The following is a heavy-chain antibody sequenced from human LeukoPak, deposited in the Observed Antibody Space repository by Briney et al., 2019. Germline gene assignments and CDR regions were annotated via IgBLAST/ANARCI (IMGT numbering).Heavy chain of an antibody. D-gene: IGHD4-11*01. Sequence: SETLSLTCAVYGGSFSGYYRSWIRQPPGKGLEWIGEINHSGSTNYNPSLKSRVTISVDTSKNQFSLKLSSATAADTAVYYCARGPGPMTTVTTWFDPWGQGTLVTVSS. CDR1: GGSFSGYY. CDR2: INHSGST. V-gene: IGHV4-34*01. J-gene: IGHJ5*02. CDR3: ARGPGPMTTVTTWFDP.